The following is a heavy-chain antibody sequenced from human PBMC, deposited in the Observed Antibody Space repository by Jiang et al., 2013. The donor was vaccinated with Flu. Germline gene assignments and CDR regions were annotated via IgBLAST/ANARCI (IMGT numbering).Heavy chain of an antibody. V-gene: IGHV1-46*01. CDR2: IDPTTGGT. D-gene: IGHD3-16*01. CDR1: GDTFTTEY. Sequence: SVKVSCKASGDTFTTEYMHWVRQAPGQGLEWMGVIDPTTGGTTHAQQFQGRVTMTRDTSTTTFYLDVSSLTSEDTAVYYCIRGLGFGSYRFGLLDSWGHGSLVTVSS. J-gene: IGHJ5*01. CDR3: IRGLGFGSYRFGLLDS.